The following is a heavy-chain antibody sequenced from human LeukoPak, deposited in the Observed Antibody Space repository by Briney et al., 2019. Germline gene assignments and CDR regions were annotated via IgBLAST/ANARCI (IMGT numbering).Heavy chain of an antibody. CDR3: ARDLRGDTNNWLDP. D-gene: IGHD3-10*01. Sequence: GGSLRLSCAASGLTFRDYWMNWVRQTPGKGLEWVAVIKSDGSEKYFDSVKGRFTISRDNAKNSLYLQLNSLRVEDTAVYYCARDLRGDTNNWLDPWGQGTLVTVSS. J-gene: IGHJ5*02. V-gene: IGHV3-7*01. CDR2: IKSDGSEK. CDR1: GLTFRDYW.